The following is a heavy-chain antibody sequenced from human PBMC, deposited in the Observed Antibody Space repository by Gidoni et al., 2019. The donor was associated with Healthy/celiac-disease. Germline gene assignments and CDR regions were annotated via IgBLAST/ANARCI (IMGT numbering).Heavy chain of an antibody. CDR2: INHSGST. Sequence: QVQLQQWGAGLLKPSETLSLTCAVYGGSFSGYYWSWIRQHPGKGLEWIGEINHSGSTNYNPSLKSRVTISVDTSKNQFSLKLSSVTAADTAVYYCARNGWDIAAQIFDYWGQGTLVTVSS. CDR3: ARNGWDIAAQIFDY. V-gene: IGHV4-34*01. D-gene: IGHD6-6*01. CDR1: GGSFSGYY. J-gene: IGHJ4*02.